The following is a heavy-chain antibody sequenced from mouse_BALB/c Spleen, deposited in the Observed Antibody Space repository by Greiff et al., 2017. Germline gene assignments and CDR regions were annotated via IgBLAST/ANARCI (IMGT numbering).Heavy chain of an antibody. D-gene: IGHD2-4*01. J-gene: IGHJ3*01. CDR2: ISYSGST. V-gene: IGHV3-2*02. CDR1: GYSITSDYA. Sequence: VQLKQSGPGLVKPSQSLSLTCTVTGYSITSDYAWNWIRQFPGNKLEWMGYISYSGSTSYNPSLKSRISITRDTSKNQFFLQLNSVTTEDTATYYCVYYDYDVAWFAYWGQGTLVTVSA. CDR3: VYYDYDVAWFAY.